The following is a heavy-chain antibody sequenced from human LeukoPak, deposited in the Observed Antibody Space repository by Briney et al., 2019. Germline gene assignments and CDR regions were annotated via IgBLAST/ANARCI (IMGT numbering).Heavy chain of an antibody. V-gene: IGHV3-21*01. CDR1: GFTFSSYS. Sequence: GGSLRLSCAASGFTFSSYSMNWVRQAPGKGLEWVSSISSSSSYIYYADSVKGRFTISRDNAKNSLYLQMNSLRAEDTAVYYCARHSSGWYFERIYGTIDYWGQGTLVTVSS. CDR3: ARHSSGWYFERIYGTIDY. CDR2: ISSSSSYI. J-gene: IGHJ4*02. D-gene: IGHD6-19*01.